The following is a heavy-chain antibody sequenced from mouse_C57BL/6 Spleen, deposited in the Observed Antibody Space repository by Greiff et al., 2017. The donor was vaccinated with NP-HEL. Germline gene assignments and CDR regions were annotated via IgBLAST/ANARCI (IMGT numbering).Heavy chain of an antibody. J-gene: IGHJ3*01. D-gene: IGHD2-2*01. CDR3: ARHEDKGIYYGYDGGFAY. CDR2: FYPGSGSI. CDR1: GYTFTEYT. Sequence: VQLQQSGAELVKPGASVKLSCKASGYTFTEYTIHWVKQRSGQGLEWIGWFYPGSGSIKYNENFKDKATLTADKSSSTVYMELSRLTSEYSAVYFCARHEDKGIYYGYDGGFAYWGQGSLVTVSA. V-gene: IGHV1-62-2*01.